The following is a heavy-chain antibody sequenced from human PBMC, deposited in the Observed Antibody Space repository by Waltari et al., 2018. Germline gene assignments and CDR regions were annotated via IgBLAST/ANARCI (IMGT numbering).Heavy chain of an antibody. D-gene: IGHD3-10*01. CDR3: ARGVLLWFRELYQPNRGMDV. V-gene: IGHV4-34*01. J-gene: IGHJ6*02. CDR1: GGSFSGSD. Sequence: QVQLQQWGAGRLKPSETLSLTCAVYGGSFSGSDLSWIRPPPGTWLEWIGEINHSGSTNYNPSLKRRVTISVDTSKNQFSLKLSSVTAADTAVYYCARGVLLWFRELYQPNRGMDVWGQGTTVTVSS. CDR2: INHSGST.